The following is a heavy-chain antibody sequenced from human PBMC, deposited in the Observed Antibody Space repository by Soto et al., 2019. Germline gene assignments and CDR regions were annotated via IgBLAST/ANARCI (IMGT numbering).Heavy chain of an antibody. Sequence: ASVKVSCKASGYTFTGYYMHWVRQAPGKGLEWMGGFDPEDGETIYAQKFQGRVTMTEDTSTDTAYMELSSLRPEDTAVYYCARGGRLDYYDSSGYDPETHWFDPWGQGTLVTVSS. V-gene: IGHV1-24*01. D-gene: IGHD3-22*01. CDR1: GYTFTGYY. CDR2: FDPEDGET. CDR3: ARGGRLDYYDSSGYDPETHWFDP. J-gene: IGHJ5*02.